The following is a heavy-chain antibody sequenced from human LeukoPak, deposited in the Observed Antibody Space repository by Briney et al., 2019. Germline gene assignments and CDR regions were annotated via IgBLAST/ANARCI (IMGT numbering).Heavy chain of an antibody. D-gene: IGHD4-17*01. Sequence: ASVKVSCKASGYRFNTYAMNWVRQAPGQGLEWMGWINTNTGNPTYAQGFTGRFVFSLDTSVSTAYLQISSLKAEDTAVYYCARDRRGYGDYYYYGMDVWGQGTTVTVSS. CDR3: ARDRRGYGDYYYYGMDV. V-gene: IGHV7-4-1*02. J-gene: IGHJ6*02. CDR1: GYRFNTYA. CDR2: INTNTGNP.